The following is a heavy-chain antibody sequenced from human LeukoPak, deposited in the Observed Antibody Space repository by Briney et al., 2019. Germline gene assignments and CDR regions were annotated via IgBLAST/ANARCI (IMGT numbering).Heavy chain of an antibody. CDR2: INPNSGGT. Sequence: GASVKVSCKASGYTFTGYYMHWVRQAPGQGLEWMGWINPNSGGTNYAQKFQGRVTMTRDTSISTAYMELSRLRSDDTAVYYCARGVARGFLEWFESYGMDVWGQGTTVTVSS. D-gene: IGHD3-3*01. J-gene: IGHJ6*02. CDR3: ARGVARGFLEWFESYGMDV. V-gene: IGHV1-2*02. CDR1: GYTFTGYY.